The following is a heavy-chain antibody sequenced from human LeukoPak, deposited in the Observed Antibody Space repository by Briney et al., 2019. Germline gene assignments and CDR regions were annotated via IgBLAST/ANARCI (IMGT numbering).Heavy chain of an antibody. V-gene: IGHV3-64*04. CDR1: GFTFNNYA. J-gene: IGHJ4*02. CDR3: ASARALYGYSGYDEPYFDY. D-gene: IGHD5-12*01. Sequence: PGGSLRLSCSASGFTFNNYAMYWVRQAPGKGLEYVSAITSNGGSAYYADSVKGRFTISRDNSKNTLYLEMNSLRAEDTAVYYCASARALYGYSGYDEPYFDYWGQGTLVTVSS. CDR2: ITSNGGSA.